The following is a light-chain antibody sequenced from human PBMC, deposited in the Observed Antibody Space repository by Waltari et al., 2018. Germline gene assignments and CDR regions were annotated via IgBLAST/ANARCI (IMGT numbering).Light chain of an antibody. CDR2: DAS. CDR3: SSQSSNDVVL. Sequence: QSALTQPASVSGSPGQSVTIFCAGTSNDVGGYNSVSWYQEYPGQAPRVIIYDASDRPSGVSDAFSGSKSGNTASLTISGLQAEDEADYYCSSQSSNDVVLFGGGTKLTVL. J-gene: IGLJ2*01. CDR1: SNDVGGYNS. V-gene: IGLV2-14*01.